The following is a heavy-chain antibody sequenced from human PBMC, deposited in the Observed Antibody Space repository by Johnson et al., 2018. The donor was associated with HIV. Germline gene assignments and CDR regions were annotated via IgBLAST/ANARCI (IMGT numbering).Heavy chain of an antibody. D-gene: IGHD3/OR15-3a*01. CDR3: AKDKFMFLDNPVDAFDV. J-gene: IGHJ3*01. V-gene: IGHV3-30-3*01. Sequence: MQLVESGGGVVQPGRSLRLSCAASGFTFSSYAMHWVRQAPGQGLEWVTIISYDGSNKYYADSVKGRFTISRDNSENTLYLHMNSLRPDDTGVYYCAKDKFMFLDNPVDAFDVWGQGTMVTFSS. CDR1: GFTFSSYA. CDR2: ISYDGSNK.